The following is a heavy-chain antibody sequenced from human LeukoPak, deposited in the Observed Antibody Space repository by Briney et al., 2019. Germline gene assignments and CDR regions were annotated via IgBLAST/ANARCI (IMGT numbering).Heavy chain of an antibody. Sequence: GGALRLSCVASGFAFSQFPVHWVRQAPGKRLEWVAFISHDGGNKKYGDSVKGRFTISRDNAKNSLYLQMNSLRAEDTAVYYCARDFNLDAFDIWGQGTMVTVSS. D-gene: IGHD1-14*01. V-gene: IGHV3-30*03. CDR1: GFAFSQFP. J-gene: IGHJ3*02. CDR2: ISHDGGNK. CDR3: ARDFNLDAFDI.